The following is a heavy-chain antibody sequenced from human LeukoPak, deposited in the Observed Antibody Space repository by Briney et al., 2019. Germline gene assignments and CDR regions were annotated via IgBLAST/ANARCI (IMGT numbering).Heavy chain of an antibody. CDR1: GFTFSNAW. V-gene: IGHV3-15*01. CDR2: IKSKTDGGTT. CDR3: TTLPRMVRGVIRDY. D-gene: IGHD3-10*01. J-gene: IGHJ4*02. Sequence: PGGSLRLSCAASGFTFSNAWMSWVRQAPGKGLEWVGRIKSKTDGGTTDYAAPVKGRFTISRDDSKNTLYLQMNSLKTEDTAVYYCTTLPRMVRGVIRDYWGQGTLVTVSS.